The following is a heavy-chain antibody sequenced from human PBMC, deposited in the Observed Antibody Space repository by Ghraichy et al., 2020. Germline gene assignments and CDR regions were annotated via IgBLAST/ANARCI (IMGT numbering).Heavy chain of an antibody. CDR1: GFTFSSYW. CDR3: ARELGGDYVPFLSLTLGYYYYYGMDV. CDR2: INSDGSST. J-gene: IGHJ6*02. V-gene: IGHV3-74*01. Sequence: GGSLRLSCAASGFTFSSYWMHWVRQAPGKGLVWVSRINSDGSSTSYADSVKGRFTISRDNAKNTLYLQMNSLRAEDTAVYYCARELGGDYVPFLSLTLGYYYYYGMDVWGQGTTVTVSS. D-gene: IGHD4-17*01.